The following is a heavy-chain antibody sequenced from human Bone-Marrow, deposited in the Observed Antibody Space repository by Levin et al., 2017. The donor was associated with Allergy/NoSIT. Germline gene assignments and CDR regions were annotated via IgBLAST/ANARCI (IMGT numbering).Heavy chain of an antibody. J-gene: IGHJ6*03. Sequence: GGSLRLSCAASGFTVSSNYMSWVRQAPGKGLEWVSVIYSGGSTYYADSVKGRFTISRDNSKNTLYIQMNSLRAEDTAVYYCARGHDSDYYMDVWGKGTTVTVSS. CDR2: IYSGGST. V-gene: IGHV3-53*01. D-gene: IGHD1-1*01. CDR1: GFTVSSNY. CDR3: ARGHDSDYYMDV.